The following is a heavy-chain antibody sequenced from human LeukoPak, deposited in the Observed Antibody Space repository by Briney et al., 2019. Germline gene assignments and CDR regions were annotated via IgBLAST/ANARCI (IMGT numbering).Heavy chain of an antibody. V-gene: IGHV5-51*01. CDR1: GYSFTSYW. CDR3: ARHLATVTASRQYYYYGMDV. Sequence: GESLKISCKGSGYSFTSYWIGWVRQMPGKGLEWMGVIYPGDSDIRYNPSFQGQVTISVDKSISTTYLQWSSLKASDTAIYYCARHLATVTASRQYYYYGMDVWGQGTTVTVSS. CDR2: IYPGDSDI. J-gene: IGHJ6*02. D-gene: IGHD4-17*01.